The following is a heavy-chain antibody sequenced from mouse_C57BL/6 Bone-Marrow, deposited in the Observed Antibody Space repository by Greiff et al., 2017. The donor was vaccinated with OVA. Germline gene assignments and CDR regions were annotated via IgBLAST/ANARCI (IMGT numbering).Heavy chain of an antibody. J-gene: IGHJ2*01. Sequence: QVQLQQSGPELVKPGASVKISCKASGYAFSSSWMNWVKQRPGKGLEWIGRIYPGDGDTNYNGKFKGRATLTADKSSSTAYMQLSSLTSEDSAVYYCAVCSNYFDYWGQGTTLTVSS. V-gene: IGHV1-82*01. D-gene: IGHD1-1*01. CDR2: IYPGDGDT. CDR3: AVCSNYFDY. CDR1: GYAFSSSW.